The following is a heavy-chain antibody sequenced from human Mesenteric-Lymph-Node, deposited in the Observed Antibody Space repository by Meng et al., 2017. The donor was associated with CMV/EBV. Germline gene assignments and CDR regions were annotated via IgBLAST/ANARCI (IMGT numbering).Heavy chain of an antibody. CDR2: IIPIFGTA. D-gene: IGHD2-21*01. CDR1: GGTFSSYA. Sequence: SVKVSCKASGGTFSSYAISWVRQAPGQGLEWMGGIIPIFGTANYAQKFQGRVTITTDESTSTAYMELSSLRSEDTAVYYCAKAGTQRPTYCGGDCYSIAFDCWGQGTLVTVSS. J-gene: IGHJ4*02. V-gene: IGHV1-69*05. CDR3: AKAGTQRPTYCGGDCYSIAFDC.